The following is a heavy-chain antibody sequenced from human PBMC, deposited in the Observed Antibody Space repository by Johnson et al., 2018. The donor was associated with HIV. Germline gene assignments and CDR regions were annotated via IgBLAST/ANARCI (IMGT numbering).Heavy chain of an antibody. CDR1: GFTFSSYG. V-gene: IGHV3-30*02. CDR3: ARVGRGLGTEDAFDI. J-gene: IGHJ3*02. D-gene: IGHD1-14*01. CDR2: IRYDASNK. Sequence: QMLLVESGGGVVQPGGSLRLSCAASGFTFSSYGMHWVRQAPGKGLEWVAFIRYDASNKYYADSVKGRFTISRDNSKNTLYLQMNSLRAEDTAVYYCARVGRGLGTEDAFDIWGQGTMVTVSS.